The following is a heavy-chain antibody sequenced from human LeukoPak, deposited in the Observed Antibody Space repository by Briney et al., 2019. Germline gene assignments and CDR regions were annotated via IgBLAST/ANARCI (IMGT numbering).Heavy chain of an antibody. Sequence: GGSLRLSCAASGLTFSSYAMSWVRQAPGKGLEWVSAISGSGGSTYYADSVKGRFTISRDNSKNTLYLQMNSLRAEDTAVYYCAKDDKYYYDSSGYGQWGQGTLVTVSS. J-gene: IGHJ4*02. CDR1: GLTFSSYA. CDR2: ISGSGGST. D-gene: IGHD3-22*01. V-gene: IGHV3-23*01. CDR3: AKDDKYYYDSSGYGQ.